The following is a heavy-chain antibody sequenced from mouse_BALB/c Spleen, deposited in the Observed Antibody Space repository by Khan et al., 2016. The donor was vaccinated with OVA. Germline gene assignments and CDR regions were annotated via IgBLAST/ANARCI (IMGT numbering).Heavy chain of an antibody. CDR1: GFTFTSYG. Sequence: EVQLQESGGGLVQSGGSRKLSCAASGFTFTSYGMHWIRQAPGKGLEWVAYISSDSNTIYYADTVKGRFTISRDNPKNTLFLQMTSLRSGDTAMYCCATSYFYGYYFDYWGQGTTLTVSS. V-gene: IGHV5-17*02. J-gene: IGHJ2*01. CDR3: ATSYFYGYYFDY. CDR2: ISSDSNTI. D-gene: IGHD1-1*01.